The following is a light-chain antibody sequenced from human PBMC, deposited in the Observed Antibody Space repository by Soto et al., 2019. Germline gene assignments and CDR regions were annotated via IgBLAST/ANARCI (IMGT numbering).Light chain of an antibody. Sequence: EIVLTQSPGTLSLSPGERATLSCRASQSVISSYLAWYQQKAGQAPRLLIYGASKRATGNPNRFSGSGSGKNFTLTINRLELEDFAVYYCQQYGTSPLTFGGGTKVEMK. J-gene: IGKJ4*01. CDR2: GAS. CDR1: QSVISSY. CDR3: QQYGTSPLT. V-gene: IGKV3-20*01.